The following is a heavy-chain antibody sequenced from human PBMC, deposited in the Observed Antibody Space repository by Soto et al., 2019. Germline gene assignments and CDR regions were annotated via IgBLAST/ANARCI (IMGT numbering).Heavy chain of an antibody. CDR3: DSDHHS. Sequence: PSETLSLTCAVSGGSISSGGYSWSWIRQPPGKGLEWIGYIYHSGSTYYNPSLKSRVTISVDRSKNQFSLKLSSVTASFTAASSSDSDHHSRRQATLVTV. V-gene: IGHV4-30-2*01. J-gene: IGHJ5*01. CDR1: GGSISSGGYS. CDR2: IYHSGST.